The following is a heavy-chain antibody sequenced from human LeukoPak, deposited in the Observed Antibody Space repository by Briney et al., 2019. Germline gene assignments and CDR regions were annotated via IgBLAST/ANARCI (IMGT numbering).Heavy chain of an antibody. CDR1: GGSISSYY. D-gene: IGHD5-18*01. Sequence: PSETLSLTCTVSGGSISSYYWSWIRQPPGKGLEWLGYIYYSGSTNYNPSLKSRVTISVDTSKNQFSLKLSSVTAADTAVYYCAREGYSYGYGVYYYGMDVWGQGTTVTVSS. V-gene: IGHV4-59*01. J-gene: IGHJ6*02. CDR2: IYYSGST. CDR3: AREGYSYGYGVYYYGMDV.